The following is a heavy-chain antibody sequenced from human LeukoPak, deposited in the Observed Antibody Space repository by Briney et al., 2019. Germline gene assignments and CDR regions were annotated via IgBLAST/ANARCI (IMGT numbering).Heavy chain of an antibody. V-gene: IGHV3-7*03. D-gene: IGHD2-2*01. CDR1: RFTFSSYW. Sequence: PGGSLRLSCAASRFTFSSYWMTWVRQAPGKGLEWVANIKPDGSKKSYVDSVEGRFTISRDNAKNSLYLQMNSPRADDTGVYYCASQPAAADVDYWGQGTLVTVSS. CDR2: IKPDGSKK. CDR3: ASQPAAADVDY. J-gene: IGHJ4*02.